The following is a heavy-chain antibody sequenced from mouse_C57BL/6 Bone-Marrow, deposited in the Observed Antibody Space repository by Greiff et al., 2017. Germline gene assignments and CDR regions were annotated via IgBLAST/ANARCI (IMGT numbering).Heavy chain of an antibody. J-gene: IGHJ2*01. CDR3: TRFYDYDRGLDY. CDR2: LSRGGDYI. Sequence: EVKLVESGEGLVKPGGSLKLSCAASGFTFSIYALSWVRQTPEKRLEWVAYLSRGGDYIYYADTVKGRFPISRDHARNTLYLQMSSLKSEDTAMYYCTRFYDYDRGLDYWGQGTTLTVSS. D-gene: IGHD2-4*01. CDR1: GFTFSIYA. V-gene: IGHV5-9-1*02.